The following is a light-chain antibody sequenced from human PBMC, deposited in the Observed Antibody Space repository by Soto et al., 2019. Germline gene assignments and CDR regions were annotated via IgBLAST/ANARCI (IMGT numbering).Light chain of an antibody. CDR2: AAS. Sequence: DIQLTQSPSFLSASVGDRVTITCRASQTINTYLNWYQQKPGKAPKLLIHAASSLQSGVPSRFSGSGSGADFTLTISSLQPEDFATYYCQQSYRTPLTFGPGTKVDIK. V-gene: IGKV1-39*01. J-gene: IGKJ3*01. CDR1: QTINTY. CDR3: QQSYRTPLT.